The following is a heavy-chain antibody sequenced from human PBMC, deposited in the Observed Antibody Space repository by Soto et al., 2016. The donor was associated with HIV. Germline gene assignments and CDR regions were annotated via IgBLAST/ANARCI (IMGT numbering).Heavy chain of an antibody. CDR1: GFTFSNAW. CDR3: AGELLRPDYYYYYMDV. CDR2: IKSKTDGGTT. Sequence: EVQLVESGGGLVKPGGSLRLSCAASGFTFSNAWMSWVRQAPGKGLEWVGRIKSKTDGGTTDYAAPVKGRFTISRDDSKNTLYLQMNSLKTEDTAVYYCAGELLRPDYYYYYMDVWGKGTTVTVSS. D-gene: IGHD1-26*01. V-gene: IGHV3-15*01. J-gene: IGHJ6*03.